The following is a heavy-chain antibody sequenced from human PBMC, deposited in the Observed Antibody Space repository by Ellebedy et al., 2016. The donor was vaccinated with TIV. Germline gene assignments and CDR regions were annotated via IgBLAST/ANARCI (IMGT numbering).Heavy chain of an antibody. CDR2: INPSGGST. CDR3: ARELSLAVAGNYFDY. D-gene: IGHD6-19*01. Sequence: ASVKVSCKASGGTFSSYAISWVRQAPGQGLEWMGIINPSGGSTSYAQKFQGRVTMTRDTSTSTVYMELSSLRSEETAVYYCARELSLAVAGNYFDYWGQGTLVTVSS. J-gene: IGHJ4*02. V-gene: IGHV1-46*01. CDR1: GGTFSSYA.